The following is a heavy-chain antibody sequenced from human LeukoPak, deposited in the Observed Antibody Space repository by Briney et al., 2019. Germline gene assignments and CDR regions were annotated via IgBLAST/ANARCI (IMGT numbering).Heavy chain of an antibody. CDR3: ARDSKPAAISNWFDP. J-gene: IGHJ5*02. D-gene: IGHD2-2*01. V-gene: IGHV4-39*07. CDR2: IYYSGST. Sequence: SETLSLTCTVSGGSISSSSYYWGWIRQPPGKGLEWTGSIYYSGSTYYNPSLKSRVTISVDTSKNQFSLKLSSVTAADTAVYYCARDSKPAAISNWFDPWGQGTLVTVSS. CDR1: GGSISSSSYY.